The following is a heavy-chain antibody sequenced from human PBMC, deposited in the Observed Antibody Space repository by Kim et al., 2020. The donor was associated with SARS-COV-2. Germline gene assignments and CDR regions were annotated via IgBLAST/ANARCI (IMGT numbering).Heavy chain of an antibody. J-gene: IGHJ5*02. Sequence: GGSLRLSCAASGFTFSSYSMNWVRQAPGKGLEWVSSISSSSSYIYYADSVKGRFTISRDNAKNSLYLQMNSLRAEDTAVYYCAREAYGLVRNNWFDPWGQGTLVTVSS. CDR1: GFTFSSYS. D-gene: IGHD6-6*01. CDR2: ISSSSSYI. V-gene: IGHV3-21*01. CDR3: AREAYGLVRNNWFDP.